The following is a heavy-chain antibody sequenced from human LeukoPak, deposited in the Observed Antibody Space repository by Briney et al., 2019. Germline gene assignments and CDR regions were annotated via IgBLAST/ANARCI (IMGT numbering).Heavy chain of an antibody. J-gene: IGHJ4*02. Sequence: PGGSLRLACAASEFTFSSYWMHWVRQAPGKGLVWVSRINSDGSSTSYADSVKGRFTISRDNAKNTLYLQMNSLRAEDTAVYYCALLGGMRDYWGQGTLVTVSS. V-gene: IGHV3-74*01. CDR3: ALLGGMRDY. D-gene: IGHD4-23*01. CDR2: INSDGSST. CDR1: EFTFSSYW.